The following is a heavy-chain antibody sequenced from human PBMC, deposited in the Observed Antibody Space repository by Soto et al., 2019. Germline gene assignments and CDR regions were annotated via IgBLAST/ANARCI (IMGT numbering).Heavy chain of an antibody. J-gene: IGHJ4*02. CDR3: AKDFERSAFDH. CDR2: ISDGGGNV. D-gene: IGHD3-3*01. Sequence: GGSLRLSCAASGFSFSSSGMHWVRQAPGKGLEWVAMISDGGGNVYYADAVKGRFTVSRDNYRDFVYLEISSLTGDDAAVYYCAKDFERSAFDHWGQGTPVTVSS. CDR1: GFSFSSSG. V-gene: IGHV3-30*02.